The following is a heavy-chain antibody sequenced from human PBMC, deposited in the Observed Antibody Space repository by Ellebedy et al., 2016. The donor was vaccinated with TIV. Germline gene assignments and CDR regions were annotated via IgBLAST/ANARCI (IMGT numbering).Heavy chain of an antibody. CDR3: ASGGSSGYLNY. D-gene: IGHD6-19*01. V-gene: IGHV4-34*01. Sequence: SETLSLXCAVYGGSFSGYYWSWIRQPPGKGLEWIGEINHSGSTNYNPSLKSRVTISVDESKNQLSLKLSSVTAADTAVYYCASGGSSGYLNYWGQGTLVTVSS. J-gene: IGHJ4*02. CDR2: INHSGST. CDR1: GGSFSGYY.